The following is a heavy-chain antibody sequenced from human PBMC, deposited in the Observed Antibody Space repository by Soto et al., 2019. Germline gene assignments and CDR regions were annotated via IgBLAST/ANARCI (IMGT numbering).Heavy chain of an antibody. J-gene: IGHJ4*02. CDR2: ISGSGGST. D-gene: IGHD3-3*01. CDR1: GFTFRSYA. CDR3: AKDDDFWSGYYDY. V-gene: IGHV3-23*01. Sequence: GGSLRLSSTASGFTFRSYAMSWVRQAPGKGLEWVSAISGSGGSTYYADSVKGRFTISRDNSKNTLYLQMNSLRAEDTAVYYCAKDDDFWSGYYDYWGQGTLVTVSS.